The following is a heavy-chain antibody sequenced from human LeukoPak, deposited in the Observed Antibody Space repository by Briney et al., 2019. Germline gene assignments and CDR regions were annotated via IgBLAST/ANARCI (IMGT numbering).Heavy chain of an antibody. Sequence: GGSLRLSCAASGFTFSSYGMHWVRQAPGKGLEWVAVIWYDGSNKYYADSVKGRFTISRDNSKNTLYLQTNSLRAEDTAVYYCAKDPYYDILTGYSPDYWGQGTLVTVSS. D-gene: IGHD3-9*01. V-gene: IGHV3-33*06. CDR2: IWYDGSNK. CDR3: AKDPYYDILTGYSPDY. CDR1: GFTFSSYG. J-gene: IGHJ4*02.